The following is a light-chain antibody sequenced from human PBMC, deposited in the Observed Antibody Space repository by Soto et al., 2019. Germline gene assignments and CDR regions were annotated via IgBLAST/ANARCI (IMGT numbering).Light chain of an antibody. CDR2: EVT. V-gene: IGLV2-8*01. J-gene: IGLJ2*01. CDR1: SSVVGGYNY. CDR3: SSFAGGGNPVL. Sequence: QSALTQPPSASGSLGQSVTISCTGTSSVVGGYNYVSWHQQHPANTPKVMIYEVTKRPPGVPDGFSGSKSGNTASLTVSGLQAEDEGDYYCSSFAGGGNPVLLGGGTKLTVL.